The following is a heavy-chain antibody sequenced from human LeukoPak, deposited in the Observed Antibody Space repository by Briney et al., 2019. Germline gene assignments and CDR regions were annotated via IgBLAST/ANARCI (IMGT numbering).Heavy chain of an antibody. J-gene: IGHJ4*02. V-gene: IGHV1-8*01. Sequence: GASVKVSCKASGYTFTSYDINWVRQATGQGLEWMGWMNPNSGNTGYAQKFQGRVTMTRNTSISTAYMELSSLRSEDAAVYYCARGFAVVVPAAMVNEFDYWGQGTLVTVSS. CDR3: ARGFAVVVPAAMVNEFDY. CDR2: MNPNSGNT. CDR1: GYTFTSYD. D-gene: IGHD2-2*01.